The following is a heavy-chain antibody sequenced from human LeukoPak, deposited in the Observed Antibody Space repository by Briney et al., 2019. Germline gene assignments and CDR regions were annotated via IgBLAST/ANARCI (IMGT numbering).Heavy chain of an antibody. V-gene: IGHV4-59*01. D-gene: IGHD3-22*01. Sequence: SETLSLTCTVSGDSISSYHWNWIRQPPGKGLEWIGYIYYSGSTNYNPSLKSRVTISVDTSKNQFSLKLSSVTAADTAVYYCAREIHYYDSSGKGPYYFDYWGQGTLVTVSS. CDR1: GDSISSYH. J-gene: IGHJ4*02. CDR2: IYYSGST. CDR3: AREIHYYDSSGKGPYYFDY.